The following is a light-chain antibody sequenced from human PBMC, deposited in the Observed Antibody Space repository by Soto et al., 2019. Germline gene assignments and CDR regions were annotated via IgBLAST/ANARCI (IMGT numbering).Light chain of an antibody. J-gene: IGLJ2*01. CDR2: DVS. CDR3: SSYAGGNNLVV. Sequence: QSALTQPASVSGSPGQSITISCIGTSSDVGSYNLVSWYQQHPGKAPKVLIYDVSKRPSGVPDRFSGSKSGNTASLTVSGLQAEDEADYFCSSYAGGNNLVVFGGGTKLTVL. V-gene: IGLV2-14*02. CDR1: SSDVGSYNL.